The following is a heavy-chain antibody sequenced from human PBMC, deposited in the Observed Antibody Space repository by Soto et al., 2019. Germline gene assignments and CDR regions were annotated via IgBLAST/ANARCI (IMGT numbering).Heavy chain of an antibody. Sequence: SETLSLTCTVSGGSISSGGYYWSWIRQHPGKGLEWIGYIYYSGSTYYNPSLKSRVTISVDKSKNQFSLKLSSVTAADTAVYYCAKMGDYLFDYWGQGTLVTVSS. CDR1: GGSISSGGYY. D-gene: IGHD3-16*01. J-gene: IGHJ4*02. CDR2: IYYSGST. V-gene: IGHV4-31*09. CDR3: AKMGDYLFDY.